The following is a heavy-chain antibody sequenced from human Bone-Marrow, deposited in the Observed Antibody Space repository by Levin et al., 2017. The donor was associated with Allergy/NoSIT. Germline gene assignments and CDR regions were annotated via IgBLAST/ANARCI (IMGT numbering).Heavy chain of an antibody. J-gene: IGHJ3*02. V-gene: IGHV1-69*06. D-gene: IGHD4-17*01. CDR2: IIPIFGTA. Sequence: SVKVSCKASGGTFSSYAISWVRQAPGQGLEWMGGIIPIFGTANYAQKFQGRVTITADKSTSTAYMELSSLRSEDTAVYYFARGRGSDYGTPGDAFDIWGQGTMVTVSS. CDR1: GGTFSSYA. CDR3: ARGRGSDYGTPGDAFDI.